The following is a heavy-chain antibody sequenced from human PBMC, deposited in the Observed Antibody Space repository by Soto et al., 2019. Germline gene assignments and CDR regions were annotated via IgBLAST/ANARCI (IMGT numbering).Heavy chain of an antibody. D-gene: IGHD2-2*02. CDR1: GYTFTSYC. CDR2: ISAYNGNT. Sequence: AASVNVSCKSSGYTFTSYCMSWVRQAPGQGLEWMGWISAYNGNTNYAQKLQGRVTMTTDTSTSTAYMELRSLRSDDTAVYYCARDPRCSSTSCYTVGWFDPWGQGTLVTVSS. V-gene: IGHV1-18*01. J-gene: IGHJ5*02. CDR3: ARDPRCSSTSCYTVGWFDP.